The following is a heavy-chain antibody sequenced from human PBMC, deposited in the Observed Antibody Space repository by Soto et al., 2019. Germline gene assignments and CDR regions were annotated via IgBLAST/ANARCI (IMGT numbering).Heavy chain of an antibody. V-gene: IGHV3-7*01. CDR2: IKQDGSEK. Sequence: PGGSLRLSCAASGFTFSSYWMSWVRQAPGKGLEWVANIKQDGSEKYYVDSVKGRFTISRDNAKNSLYLQMNSLRAEDTAVHYCARDGGYGSGSFYYYYYGMDVWGQGTTVTVSS. J-gene: IGHJ6*02. CDR1: GFTFSSYW. CDR3: ARDGGYGSGSFYYYYYGMDV. D-gene: IGHD3-10*01.